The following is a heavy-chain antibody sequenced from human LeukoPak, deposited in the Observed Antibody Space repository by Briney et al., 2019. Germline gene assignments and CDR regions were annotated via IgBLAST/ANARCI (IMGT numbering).Heavy chain of an antibody. V-gene: IGHV4-59*01. D-gene: IGHD6-25*01. CDR1: GGSISSYY. CDR2: IYYSGST. Sequence: YPSETLSLTCTVSGGSISSYYWSWIRQPPGKGLEWVGYIYYSGSTNYNPSLKSRVTISVDTSKNQFSLKLSSVTAADTAVYYGAREADYYMDVWGKGTTVTVSS. CDR3: AREADYYMDV. J-gene: IGHJ6*03.